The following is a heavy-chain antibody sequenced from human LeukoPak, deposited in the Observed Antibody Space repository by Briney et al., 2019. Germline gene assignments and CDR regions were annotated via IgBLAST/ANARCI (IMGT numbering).Heavy chain of an antibody. CDR1: GGSISSSNW. CDR3: AREGGSSWPGEAFDI. J-gene: IGHJ3*02. V-gene: IGHV4-4*02. Sequence: SGTLSLTCAVSGGSISSSNWWSWVRQPPGKGLEWIGEIYHSGSTDHSPSLKSRVTISVDKSKNQYSLKLSSVTAADTAVYYCAREGGSSWPGEAFDIWGQGTMVTVSS. D-gene: IGHD6-13*01. CDR2: IYHSGST.